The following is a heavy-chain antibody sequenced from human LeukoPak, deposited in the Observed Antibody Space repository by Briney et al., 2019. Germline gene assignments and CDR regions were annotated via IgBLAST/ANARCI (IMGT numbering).Heavy chain of an antibody. D-gene: IGHD3-16*01. CDR3: ARDVMGVPGAFDI. Sequence: SETLSLTCTVSGGSISSGSYYWSWIRQPAGKGLEWIGRIYTSGSTNYNPSLKSRVTISVDTSKNQFSLKLSSVTAADTAVYYCARDVMGVPGAFDIWGQGTMVTVSS. J-gene: IGHJ3*02. CDR2: IYTSGST. CDR1: GGSISSGSYY. V-gene: IGHV4-61*02.